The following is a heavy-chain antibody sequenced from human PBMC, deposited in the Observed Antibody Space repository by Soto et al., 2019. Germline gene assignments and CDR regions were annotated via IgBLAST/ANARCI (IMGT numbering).Heavy chain of an antibody. CDR3: ARSEHIVVVIASPGHFDY. CDR1: GYSFTSYW. V-gene: IGHV5-51*01. D-gene: IGHD2-21*01. Sequence: GESLKISCKGSGYSFTSYWIGWVRQMPGKGLEWMGIIYPGDSDTRYSPSFQGQVTISADKSISTAYLQWSSLKASDTAMYYCARSEHIVVVIASPGHFDYWGQGTLVTVSS. J-gene: IGHJ4*02. CDR2: IYPGDSDT.